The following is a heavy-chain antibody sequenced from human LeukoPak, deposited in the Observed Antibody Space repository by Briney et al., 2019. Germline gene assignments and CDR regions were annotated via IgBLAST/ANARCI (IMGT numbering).Heavy chain of an antibody. CDR2: ISSSSSTI. J-gene: IGHJ4*02. V-gene: IGHV3-48*01. CDR3: ARMSGGTGY. D-gene: IGHD3-16*01. Sequence: GGSLRLSCAASGFTLSSYSMNWVRQAPGKGLEWVSYISSSSSTIYYADSVKGRFTISRDNAKNSLYLQMNSLRAEDTAVYYCARMSGGTGYWGQGTLVTVSS. CDR1: GFTLSSYS.